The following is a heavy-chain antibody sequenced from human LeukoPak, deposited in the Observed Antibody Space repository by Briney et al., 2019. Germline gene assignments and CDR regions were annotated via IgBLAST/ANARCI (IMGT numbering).Heavy chain of an antibody. V-gene: IGHV3-9*01. Sequence: GGSLRLSCAASGFTFDDYAMHWVRQAPGKGLEWVSGISWNSGSIGYADSVKGRFTISRDNAKNSLYLQMNSLRAEDTALYYCAKDTGVIGIAVAGTFDYWGRGTLVTVSS. J-gene: IGHJ4*02. D-gene: IGHD6-19*01. CDR3: AKDTGVIGIAVAGTFDY. CDR2: ISWNSGSI. CDR1: GFTFDDYA.